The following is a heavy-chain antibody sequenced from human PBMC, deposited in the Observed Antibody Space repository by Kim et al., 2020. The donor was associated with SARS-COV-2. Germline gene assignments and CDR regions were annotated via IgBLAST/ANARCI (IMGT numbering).Heavy chain of an antibody. CDR3: ARDSNIPAAVLPYYYGMDV. CDR2: TYYRSKWYN. D-gene: IGHD6-13*01. CDR1: GDSVSSNSAA. V-gene: IGHV6-1*01. Sequence: SQTLSLTCAISGDSVSSNSAAWNWIRQSPSRGLEWLGRTYYRSKWYNDYAVSVKSRITINPDTSKNQFSLQLNSVTPEDTAVYYCARDSNIPAAVLPYYYGMDVWGQGTTVTVSS. J-gene: IGHJ6*02.